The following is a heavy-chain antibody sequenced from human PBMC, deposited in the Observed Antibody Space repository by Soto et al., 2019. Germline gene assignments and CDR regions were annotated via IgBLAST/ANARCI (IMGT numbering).Heavy chain of an antibody. CDR3: ARDHSRYCSSTSCYKTGKYYYYYGMDV. Sequence: LRLSCAASGFTFSSYEMNWVRQAPGKGLEWVSYISSSGSTIYYADSVKGRFTISRDNAKNSLYLQMNSLRAEDTAVYYCARDHSRYCSSTSCYKTGKYYYYYGMDVWGQGTTVTVSS. J-gene: IGHJ6*02. CDR2: ISSSGSTI. D-gene: IGHD2-2*02. CDR1: GFTFSSYE. V-gene: IGHV3-48*03.